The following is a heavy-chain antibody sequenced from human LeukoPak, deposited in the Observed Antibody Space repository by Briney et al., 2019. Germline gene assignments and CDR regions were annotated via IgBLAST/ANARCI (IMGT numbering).Heavy chain of an antibody. CDR2: INQNGSTK. CDR3: ARDCGGNDDF. V-gene: IGHV3-7*01. CDR1: GFTFSNYW. D-gene: IGHD2-15*01. J-gene: IGHJ4*02. Sequence: SGGSLRLSCATSGFTFSNYWMTWVRQAPGKGLEWVANINQNGSTKFYVDSVKGRFTISRDNAKNSLYLQMNSLRAEDRAVYYCARDCGGNDDFWGQGTLVTVSS.